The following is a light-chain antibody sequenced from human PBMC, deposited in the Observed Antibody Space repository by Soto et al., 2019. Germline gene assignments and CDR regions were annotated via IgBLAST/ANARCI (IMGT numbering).Light chain of an antibody. Sequence: DIVMTQSPLSLPVTPGEPASISCRSSHSLLHSNGYNYLDWYLQKPGQSPQLLIYWGSTRASGVPDRFSGSGSGTDFTLKISRVEAEDVGVYYCMQALQTPTFGGGTKVEIK. CDR3: MQALQTPT. J-gene: IGKJ4*01. CDR2: WGS. V-gene: IGKV2-28*01. CDR1: HSLLHSNGYNY.